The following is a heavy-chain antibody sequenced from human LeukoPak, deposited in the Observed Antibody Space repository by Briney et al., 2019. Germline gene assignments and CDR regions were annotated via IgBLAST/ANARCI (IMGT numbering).Heavy chain of an antibody. CDR3: ARVGVDHSGNIIKYYFDY. J-gene: IGHJ4*02. D-gene: IGHD4-23*01. CDR1: GGSISSSSYY. V-gene: IGHV4-61*01. Sequence: PSETLSLTCTVSGGSISSSSYYWSWIRQPPGKGLEWIGYIYYSGTTNYNPSLRSRVIISVDTSENQFSLKLSPVIAADTAVYYCARVGVDHSGNIIKYYFDYWGQGTLVTVSS. CDR2: IYYSGTT.